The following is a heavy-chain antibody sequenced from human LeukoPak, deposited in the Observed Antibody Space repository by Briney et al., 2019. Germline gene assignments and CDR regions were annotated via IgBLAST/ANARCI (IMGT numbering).Heavy chain of an antibody. CDR1: GYTFTDYF. D-gene: IGHD3-22*01. J-gene: IGHJ5*02. Sequence: ASVKVSCKPSGYTFTDYFIHWVRQAPGQGLEWMGWINPHSGVTNYAQKFQARVTLTRDTTISTAYMELSGLRSDDTAVYFCARELIEDQSWFDPWGQGSQVTVSS. CDR3: ARELIEDQSWFDP. CDR2: INPHSGVT. V-gene: IGHV1-2*02.